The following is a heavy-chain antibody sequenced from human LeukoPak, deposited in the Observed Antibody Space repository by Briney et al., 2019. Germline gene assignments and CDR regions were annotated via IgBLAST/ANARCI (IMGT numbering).Heavy chain of an antibody. CDR1: GFTFSSYS. Sequence: GGSLRLSCTASGFTFSSYSMNWVRQAPGKGLEWVSSISSSSSYIYYADSVKGRFTISRDNAKNSLYLQMNSLRAEDTAVYYCARDPVPAALDYWGQGTLVTVSS. CDR3: ARDPVPAALDY. V-gene: IGHV3-21*01. CDR2: ISSSSSYI. D-gene: IGHD2-2*01. J-gene: IGHJ4*02.